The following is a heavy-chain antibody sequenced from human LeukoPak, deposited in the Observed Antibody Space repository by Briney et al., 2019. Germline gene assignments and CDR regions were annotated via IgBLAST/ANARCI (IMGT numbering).Heavy chain of an antibody. CDR3: AREGPRFLEWLTN. Sequence: SETLSLTCTVSGGSISSYYWSWIRQPPGKGLEWIGYIYYSESTNYNPSLKSRVTISVDTSKNQFSLKLSSVTAADTAVYYCAREGPRFLEWLTNWGQGTLVTVSS. D-gene: IGHD3-3*01. J-gene: IGHJ4*02. V-gene: IGHV4-59*01. CDR2: IYYSEST. CDR1: GGSISSYY.